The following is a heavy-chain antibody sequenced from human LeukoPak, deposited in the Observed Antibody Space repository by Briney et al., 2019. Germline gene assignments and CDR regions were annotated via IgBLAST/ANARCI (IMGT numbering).Heavy chain of an antibody. V-gene: IGHV3-30*18. D-gene: IGHD3-10*01. J-gene: IGHJ4*02. Sequence: SGGSLRLSCAASEFTFSSYGMHWVRQAPGKGLEWVAVISYDGSNKYYADSVKGRFTISRDNSKNTLYLQMNSLRAEDTAVYYCAKDPRGHSHYYFDYWGQGTLVTVSS. CDR1: EFTFSSYG. CDR2: ISYDGSNK. CDR3: AKDPRGHSHYYFDY.